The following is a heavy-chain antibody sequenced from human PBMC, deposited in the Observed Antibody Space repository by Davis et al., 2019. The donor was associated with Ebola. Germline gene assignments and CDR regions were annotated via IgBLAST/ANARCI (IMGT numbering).Heavy chain of an antibody. CDR1: GFTFSSYA. Sequence: GESLKISCAASGFTFSSYAMSWVRQAPGKGLEWVSAISGSGGSTYYADSVKGRFTISRDNAKNSLYLQMNSLRAEDTALYYCAKALRSGYDYYYYGMDVWGKGTTVTVSS. CDR3: AKALRSGYDYYYYGMDV. CDR2: ISGSGGST. J-gene: IGHJ6*04. D-gene: IGHD5-12*01. V-gene: IGHV3-23*01.